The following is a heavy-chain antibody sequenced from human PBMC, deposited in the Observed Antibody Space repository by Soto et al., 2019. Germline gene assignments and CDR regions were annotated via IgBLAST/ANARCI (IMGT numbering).Heavy chain of an antibody. CDR2: IYYSGST. D-gene: IGHD1-26*01. V-gene: IGHV4-31*03. J-gene: IGHJ5*02. Sequence: SETLSLTCTVSGGSISSGGYYWSWIRQHPGKGLEWIGYIYYSGSTYYNPSLKSRVTISVDTSKNQFSLKLSSVTAADTAVYYCARDFASGSYPYNWFDPWGQGTLVTVS. CDR3: ARDFASGSYPYNWFDP. CDR1: GGSISSGGYY.